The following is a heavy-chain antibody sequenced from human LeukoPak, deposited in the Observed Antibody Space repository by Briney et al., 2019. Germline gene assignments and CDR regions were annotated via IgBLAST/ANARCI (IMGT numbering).Heavy chain of an antibody. J-gene: IGHJ3*02. CDR2: IYYSAST. CDR3: AGPRSLRDAFDI. V-gene: IGHV4-39*01. CDR1: GGSISSSSYC. Sequence: SETLSLTCTVFGGSISSSSYCWGWLRQPPGKGLEWIGSIYYSASTYSNPSLKPRDYTPVDTSKNQFSLTLSSVTTADTAVYNCAGPRSLRDAFDIWGQGTTVTVSS.